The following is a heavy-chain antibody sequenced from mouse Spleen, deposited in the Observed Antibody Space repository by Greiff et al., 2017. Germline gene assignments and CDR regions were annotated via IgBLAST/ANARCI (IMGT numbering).Heavy chain of an antibody. D-gene: IGHD2-3*01. J-gene: IGHJ3*01. CDR2: IYPGDGDT. Sequence: VKLVESGPELVKPGASVKISCKASGYAFSSSWMNWVKQRPGKGLEWIGRIYPGDGDTNYNGKFKGKATLTADKSSSTAYMQLSSLTSEDSAVYFCARADDGYPAWFAYWGQGTLVTVSA. V-gene: IGHV1-82*01. CDR3: ARADDGYPAWFAY. CDR1: GYAFSSSW.